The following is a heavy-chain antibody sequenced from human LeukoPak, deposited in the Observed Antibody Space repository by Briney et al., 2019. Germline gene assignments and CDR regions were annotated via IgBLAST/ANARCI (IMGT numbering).Heavy chain of an antibody. CDR3: ARDRSGGAASVYY. CDR1: GYTFIGYY. CDR2: INPNSGDT. Sequence: GASVKVSCKASGYTFIGYYMHWVRQAPGQGLEWMGWINPNSGDTNYAQKFQDRVTMTRDTSISAAYMELSRLRSDDTVMYFCARDRSGGAASVYYWGQGTLVIVSS. J-gene: IGHJ4*02. V-gene: IGHV1-2*02. D-gene: IGHD6-13*01.